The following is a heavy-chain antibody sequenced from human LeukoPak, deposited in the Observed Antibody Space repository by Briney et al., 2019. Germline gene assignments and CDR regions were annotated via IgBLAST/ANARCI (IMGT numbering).Heavy chain of an antibody. CDR1: GYSISSGYS. J-gene: IGHJ4*02. D-gene: IGHD3-9*01. V-gene: IGHV4-38-2*01. CDR3: AGGYDILTGYDY. CDR2: IYYSGST. Sequence: SXXLSLTCAVSGYSISSGYSWGWIRPPPGKGLEWIGSIYYSGSTYYNPSLKSRVTISMDTSKNQFSLKLSSVTAADTAVYYCAGGYDILTGYDYWGQGTLVTVSS.